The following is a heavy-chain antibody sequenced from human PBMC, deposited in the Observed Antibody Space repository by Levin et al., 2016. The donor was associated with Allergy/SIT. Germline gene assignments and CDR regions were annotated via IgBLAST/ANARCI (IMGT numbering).Heavy chain of an antibody. CDR2: IYHSGST. Sequence: SETLSLTCAVYGGSFSGYYWSWIRQPPGKGLEWIGEIYHSGSTNYNPSLKSRVTISVDKSKNQFSLKLSSVTAADTAVYYCASVQTYDSSGYVYGMDVWGQGTTVTVSS. CDR3: ASVQTYDSSGYVYGMDV. V-gene: IGHV4-34*01. D-gene: IGHD3-22*01. J-gene: IGHJ6*02. CDR1: GGSFSGYY.